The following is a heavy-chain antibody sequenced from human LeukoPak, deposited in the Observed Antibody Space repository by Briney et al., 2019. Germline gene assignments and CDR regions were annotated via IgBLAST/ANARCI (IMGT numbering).Heavy chain of an antibody. D-gene: IGHD3-10*01. CDR2: IRFDGSKT. CDR1: GFNLSRNG. V-gene: IGHV3-30*02. CDR3: ARDFDDVNSTYYYIPAY. Sequence: QPGGSLRLSCEASGFNLSRNGMHWVRQAPGKGLEWVSFIRFDGSKTFYGDSVRGRFTISRDISKNTLYLQLNSLRADDTAVYYCARDFDDVNSTYYYIPAYCGQGMLVTVSS. J-gene: IGHJ4*02.